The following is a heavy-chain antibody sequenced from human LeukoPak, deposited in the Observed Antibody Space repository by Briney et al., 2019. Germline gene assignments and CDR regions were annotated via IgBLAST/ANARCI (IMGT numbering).Heavy chain of an antibody. CDR2: ISAYNGNT. Sequence: GASVKVSCKASGYTFTSYGISWVRQAPGQGLEWMGWISAYNGNTTYAQKLQGRVTMTTDTSTRTAYMELRSLRSDDTAVYYGARDGAIVGATDDAFDIWGQGTMVTVSS. V-gene: IGHV1-18*01. J-gene: IGHJ3*02. D-gene: IGHD1-26*01. CDR1: GYTFTSYG. CDR3: ARDGAIVGATDDAFDI.